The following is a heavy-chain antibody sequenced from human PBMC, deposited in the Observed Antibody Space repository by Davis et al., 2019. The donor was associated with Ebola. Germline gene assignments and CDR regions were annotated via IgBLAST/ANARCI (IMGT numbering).Heavy chain of an antibody. V-gene: IGHV4-34*01. J-gene: IGHJ4*02. Sequence: ESLKISCAGSGFSFRSFAMSWIRQPPGKSLEWIGEVDHSGSTNYNPSLQSRVTMSVAASKNQFSLKVTSVTAADTAIDYCASSWGPMVVYWGQGTLVTVSS. CDR3: ASSWGPMVVY. CDR2: VDHSGST. CDR1: GFSFRSFA. D-gene: IGHD4/OR15-4a*01.